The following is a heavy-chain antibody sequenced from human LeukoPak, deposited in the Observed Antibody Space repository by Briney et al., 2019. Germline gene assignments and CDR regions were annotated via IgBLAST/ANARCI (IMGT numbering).Heavy chain of an antibody. J-gene: IGHJ4*02. CDR3: ARDDSPYYDSSRNPFDY. V-gene: IGHV3-30*02. CDR1: GFTFSSYG. Sequence: GGSLRLSCAASGFTFSSYGMHWVRQAPGKWLEWVAFIRYDGSNKYYADSVKGRFTISRDNAKNSLYLQINSLRAEDTAVYYCARDDSPYYDSSRNPFDYWGQGTLVTVSS. CDR2: IRYDGSNK. D-gene: IGHD3-22*01.